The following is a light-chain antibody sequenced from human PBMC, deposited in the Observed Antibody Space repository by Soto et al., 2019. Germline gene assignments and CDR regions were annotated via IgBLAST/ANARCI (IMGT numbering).Light chain of an antibody. CDR2: DVS. J-gene: IGLJ1*01. V-gene: IGLV2-8*01. CDR3: ISYAGSNNWN. CDR1: SSDVGGYNY. Sequence: QSVLTQPPSASGSPGQSVTISCTGTSSDVGGYNYVSWYQQHPGKAPKLMIYDVSKRPSGVPDRFSGSKSGNTASLTVSGLQAEDEADYYCISYAGSNNWNFGTGTKVTVL.